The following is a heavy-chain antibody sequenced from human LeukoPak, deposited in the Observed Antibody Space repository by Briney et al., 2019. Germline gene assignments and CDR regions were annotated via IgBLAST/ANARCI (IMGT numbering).Heavy chain of an antibody. D-gene: IGHD3-22*01. Sequence: GGSLRLSCAASGFTFSSYGMHWVRQAPGKGLEGVAFIRYDGSNKYYADSVKGRFTISRDNSKNTLYLQMNSLRAEDTAVYYCAKGRPVYYDTSGTLYWGQGTLVTVSS. CDR3: AKGRPVYYDTSGTLY. V-gene: IGHV3-30*02. CDR1: GFTFSSYG. J-gene: IGHJ4*02. CDR2: IRYDGSNK.